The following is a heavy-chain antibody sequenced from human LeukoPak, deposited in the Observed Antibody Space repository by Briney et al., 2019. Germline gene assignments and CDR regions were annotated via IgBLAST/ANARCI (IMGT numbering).Heavy chain of an antibody. V-gene: IGHV1-69*04. Sequence: SVNVSCKASGGTFSSYAISWVRQAPGQGLEWMGRIIPILGITNYAQKFQGRVTITADKSTSTAYMELSSLRSDDTAVYYCARDPSGGYVPYFDYWGQGTLVTVSS. CDR1: GGTFSSYA. D-gene: IGHD3-16*01. CDR2: IIPILGIT. CDR3: ARDPSGGYVPYFDY. J-gene: IGHJ4*02.